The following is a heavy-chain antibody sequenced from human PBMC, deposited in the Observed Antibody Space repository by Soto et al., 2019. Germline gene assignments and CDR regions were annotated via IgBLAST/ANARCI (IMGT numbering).Heavy chain of an antibody. J-gene: IGHJ4*02. CDR3: TTGSVEGY. CDR1: GFTISGAW. D-gene: IGHD1-26*01. V-gene: IGHV3-15*07. CDR2: IKTKAQGETT. Sequence: EVQLVESGGGLVKPGGSLRLSCAASGFTISGAWMNWVRQAPGKGLEWVGRIKTKAQGETTDYAAPVKGRFTISRDDFENTLSLQMSSLKIEDTAVYFCTTGSVEGYWGQGTLVTVSS.